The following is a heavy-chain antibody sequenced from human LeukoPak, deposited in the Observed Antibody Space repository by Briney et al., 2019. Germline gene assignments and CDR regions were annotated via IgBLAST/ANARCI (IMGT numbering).Heavy chain of an antibody. J-gene: IGHJ4*01. Sequence: GESLKISCQGSGDSLTTLWIGWVRQLPGRGLEWMGIFYLGDSRTRYSPSYEGQVTISADKSTNTAYLRWSSLKASDTAMYYCAATWNGYSRWDYGGNGTLVSVS. V-gene: IGHV5-51*01. CDR1: GDSLTTLW. CDR3: AATWNGYSRWDY. D-gene: IGHD3-3*01. CDR2: FYLGDSRT.